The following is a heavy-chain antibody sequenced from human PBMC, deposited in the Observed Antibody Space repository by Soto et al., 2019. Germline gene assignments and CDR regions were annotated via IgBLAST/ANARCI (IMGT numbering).Heavy chain of an antibody. J-gene: IGHJ3*01. Sequence: EVQLLESGGGLVQPGGSLRLSCAASGFTFSRYAMSWVRQAPGKGLEWVSGISGVGGSTYYADSVKGRFTISRDKSKDTLYLQLNRLRGEDRAAYYCGKDVARITIFGAVQAVDLWGQGTMVSV. CDR2: ISGVGGST. D-gene: IGHD3-3*01. CDR3: GKDVARITIFGAVQAVDL. CDR1: GFTFSRYA. V-gene: IGHV3-23*01.